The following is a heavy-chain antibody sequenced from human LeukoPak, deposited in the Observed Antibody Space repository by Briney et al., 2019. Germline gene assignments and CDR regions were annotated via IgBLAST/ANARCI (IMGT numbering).Heavy chain of an antibody. CDR3: ARQKRIKHVGYNHYKNDAFDI. CDR1: GYDFTSYW. J-gene: IGHJ3*02. CDR2: IYPSDSDT. V-gene: IGHV5-51*01. Sequence: GESLKISCKTSGYDFTSYWIGWVRQMPGKGLEWMGIIYPSDSDTRYSPSFQGQVSISADKSISAAYLQWSSLKASDTAMYYCARQKRIKHVGYNHYKNDAFDIWGQGTMVTVSS. D-gene: IGHD3-10*01.